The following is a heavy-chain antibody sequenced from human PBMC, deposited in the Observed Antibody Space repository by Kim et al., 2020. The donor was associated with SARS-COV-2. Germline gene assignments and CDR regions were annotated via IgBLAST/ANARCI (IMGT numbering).Heavy chain of an antibody. CDR3: ARVRSGSSYDTMDV. CDR1: GFIISSYW. V-gene: IGHV3-7*01. J-gene: IGHJ6*02. CDR2: INEDGREK. D-gene: IGHD3-3*01. Sequence: GGSLRLSCAASGFIISSYWMSWVRQAPGKGLEWVANINEDGREKYYVDSVKGRFTISRDNAKNSLYLQMNSLRAEDTGVYYCARVRSGSSYDTMDVSGQG.